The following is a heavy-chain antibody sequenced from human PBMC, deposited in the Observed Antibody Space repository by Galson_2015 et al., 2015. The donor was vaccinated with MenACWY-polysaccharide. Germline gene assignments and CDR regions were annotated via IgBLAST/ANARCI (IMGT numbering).Heavy chain of an antibody. CDR3: AREMDTAMAYWYFDL. Sequence: WIGEIYHSGSTNYNPSLKSRVTISVDKSKNQFSLKLSSVTAADTAVYYCAREMDTAMAYWYFDLWGRGTLVTVSS. D-gene: IGHD5-18*01. J-gene: IGHJ2*01. V-gene: IGHV4-4*02. CDR2: IYHSGST.